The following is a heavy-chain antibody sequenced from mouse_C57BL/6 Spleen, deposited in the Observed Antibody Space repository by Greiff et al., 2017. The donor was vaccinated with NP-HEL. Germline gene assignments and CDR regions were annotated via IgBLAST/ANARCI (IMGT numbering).Heavy chain of an antibody. V-gene: IGHV5-6*02. CDR1: GFTFSSYG. CDR2: ISSGGSYT. J-gene: IGHJ2*01. CDR3: ARHEATVVAYYFDY. D-gene: IGHD1-1*01. Sequence: EVKLVESGGDLVKPGGSLKLSCAASGFTFSSYGMSWVRQTPDKRLEWVATISSGGSYTYYLDSVKGRFTISRDNAKNTLYLQMSSLKSEDTAMYYCARHEATVVAYYFDYWGQGTTLTVSS.